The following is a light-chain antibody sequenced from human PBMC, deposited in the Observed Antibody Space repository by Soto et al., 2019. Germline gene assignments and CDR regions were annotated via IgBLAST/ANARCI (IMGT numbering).Light chain of an antibody. CDR3: QQYYSYPLT. J-gene: IGKJ4*01. Sequence: IQITQSPSSVSASVGDRVTITCRASQGISSYLAWYQQKPGKAPKLLIYAASTLQSGVPSRFSGSGSGTDFTLTISCLQSEDFATYYCQQYYSYPLTFGGGTKVDIK. V-gene: IGKV1-8*01. CDR2: AAS. CDR1: QGISSY.